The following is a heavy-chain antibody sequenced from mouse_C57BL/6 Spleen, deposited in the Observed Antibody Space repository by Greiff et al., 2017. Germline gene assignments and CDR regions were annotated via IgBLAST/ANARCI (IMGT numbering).Heavy chain of an antibody. CDR3: AREDYYGSHYAMDY. V-gene: IGHV5-4*01. J-gene: IGHJ4*01. D-gene: IGHD1-1*01. CDR1: GFTFSSYA. Sequence: DVHLVESGGGLVKPGGSLKLSCAASGFTFSSYAMSWVRQTPEKRLEWVATISDGGSYTYYPDNVKGRFTISRDKAKNNLYLQMSHLKSEDTAMYYCAREDYYGSHYAMDYWGQGTSVTVSS. CDR2: ISDGGSYT.